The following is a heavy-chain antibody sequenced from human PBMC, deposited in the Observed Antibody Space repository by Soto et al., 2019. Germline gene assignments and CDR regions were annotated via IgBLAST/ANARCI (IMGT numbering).Heavy chain of an antibody. V-gene: IGHV3-23*01. CDR2: ISGSGRST. CDR1: GFTFSSYA. D-gene: IGHD2-15*01. Sequence: GGSLRLSCAASGFTFSSYAMSWVRQAPGKGLEWVSDISGSGRSTYYADSVKGRFTISRDNSKNTLYLQMNSLGAGDTAVYYCAKTPLYCSGCSCYSGENFDYWGQGTLVTVSS. CDR3: AKTPLYCSGCSCYSGENFDY. J-gene: IGHJ4*02.